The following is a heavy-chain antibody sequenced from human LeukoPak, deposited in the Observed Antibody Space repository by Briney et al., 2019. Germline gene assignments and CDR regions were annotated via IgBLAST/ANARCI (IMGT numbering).Heavy chain of an antibody. CDR1: GYTLTGYY. D-gene: IGHD3-16*01. J-gene: IGHJ4*02. Sequence: GASVKVSCKASGYTLTGYYMHWVRQAPGQGLEWMGRINPNSGGTNYAQKFRGRVTMTRDTSIITAYMELSRLRSDDTAVYYCARRKGEPNIFDYWGQGTLVTVSS. CDR2: INPNSGGT. CDR3: ARRKGEPNIFDY. V-gene: IGHV1-2*06.